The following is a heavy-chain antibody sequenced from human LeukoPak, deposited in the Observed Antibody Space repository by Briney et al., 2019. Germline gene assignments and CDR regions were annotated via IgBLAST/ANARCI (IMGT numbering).Heavy chain of an antibody. D-gene: IGHD1-26*01. J-gene: IGHJ4*02. V-gene: IGHV3-74*03. Sequence: GGSLRLSCAASGFTFNTYWMYWVRQGSGKGLVWVSRISSDGSRTEYADSVEGRFTISRDNAKNMLYLQMDSLRAEDTAVYYCARGPSHSGSYFVYWGQGTLVTVSS. CDR1: GFTFNTYW. CDR3: ARGPSHSGSYFVY. CDR2: ISSDGSRT.